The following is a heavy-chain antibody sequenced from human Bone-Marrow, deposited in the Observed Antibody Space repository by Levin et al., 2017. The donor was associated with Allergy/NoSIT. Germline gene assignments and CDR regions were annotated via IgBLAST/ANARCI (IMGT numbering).Heavy chain of an antibody. Sequence: GGSLRLSCTASGFTFNVYDIHWVRQAPGKGLEWVAIISHDGSNQYYADSLKGRFTVSRDNANNTLYLHLDTLTDDDTAVYFCVREAYWYFDLWGRGSLVAVSS. J-gene: IGHJ2*01. CDR2: ISHDGSNQ. V-gene: IGHV3-30*04. CDR1: GFTFNVYD. CDR3: VREAYWYFDL.